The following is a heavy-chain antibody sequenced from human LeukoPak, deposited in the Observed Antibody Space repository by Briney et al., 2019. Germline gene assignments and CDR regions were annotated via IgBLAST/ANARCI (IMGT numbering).Heavy chain of an antibody. Sequence: GASVKVSCKASVYTFTGYYMHWVRQAPGQGLEWMGWINPNSGGTNYAQKFQGRVTMTRDTSISTAYMELSRLRSDDTAVYYCASIAAAGPTTLNYYYYYGMDVWGQGTTVTVSS. CDR1: VYTFTGYY. V-gene: IGHV1-2*02. CDR3: ASIAAAGPTTLNYYYYYGMDV. D-gene: IGHD6-13*01. CDR2: INPNSGGT. J-gene: IGHJ6*02.